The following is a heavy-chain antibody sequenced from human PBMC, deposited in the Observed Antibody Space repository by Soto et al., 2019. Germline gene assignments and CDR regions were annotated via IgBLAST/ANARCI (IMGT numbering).Heavy chain of an antibody. CDR2: IIPIFGTA. V-gene: IGHV1-69*12. J-gene: IGHJ4*02. Sequence: QVQLVQSGAEVKKPGSSVKVSCKASGGTFSSYAISWVRQAPGQGLEWMGGIIPIFGTATYGQKFQGRVTSXAXXSTSTAYMAVSSLSSEDTAVYYWAGEGSLGWYLDYWGQGPLVSVSS. CDR3: AGEGSLGWYLDY. D-gene: IGHD7-27*01. CDR1: GGTFSSYA.